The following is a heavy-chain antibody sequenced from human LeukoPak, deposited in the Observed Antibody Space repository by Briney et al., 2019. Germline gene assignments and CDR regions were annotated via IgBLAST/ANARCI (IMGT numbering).Heavy chain of an antibody. CDR1: GYTFTSYG. D-gene: IGHD4-23*01. J-gene: IGHJ6*02. CDR3: ARDETTVDNHYYGMDV. V-gene: IGHV1-18*01. Sequence: GASVKVSCKASGYTFTSYGISWVRQAPGQGLEWMGWISAYNGNTNYAQKLQGRVTMTTDTSTSTAYMELRSLRSDDTAVYYCARDETTVDNHYYGMDVWGQGTTVTVSS. CDR2: ISAYNGNT.